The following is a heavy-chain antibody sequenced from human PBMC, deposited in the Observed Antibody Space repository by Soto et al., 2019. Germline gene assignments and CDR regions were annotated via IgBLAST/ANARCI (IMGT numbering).Heavy chain of an antibody. D-gene: IGHD1-26*01. CDR2: IIPIFGTA. V-gene: IGHV1-69*13. CDR3: ARSGQTSIYYYYYGMDV. CDR1: GGTFSSYA. Sequence: ASVKVSCKASGGTFSSYAISWVRQAPGQGLEWMGGIIPIFGTANYAQKFQGRVTITADESTSTAYMELSSLRSEDTAVYYCARSGQTSIYYYYYGMDVWGQGTTVTVSS. J-gene: IGHJ6*02.